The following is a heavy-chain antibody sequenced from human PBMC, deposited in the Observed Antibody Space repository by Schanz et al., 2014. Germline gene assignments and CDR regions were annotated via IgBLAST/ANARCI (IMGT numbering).Heavy chain of an antibody. CDR3: ARIGGSVFDY. Sequence: EEQLVESGGGLVQPGGSLRLSCAASGFTFSGFWMTWVRQAPGKGLEWVSAISGSGGSTYYADSVKGRFTISRDNSKNTLYLQMNSLRAEDTAVYYCARIGGSVFDYWAQGTLVTVSS. D-gene: IGHD3-10*01. V-gene: IGHV3-23*04. CDR2: ISGSGGST. CDR1: GFTFSGFW. J-gene: IGHJ4*02.